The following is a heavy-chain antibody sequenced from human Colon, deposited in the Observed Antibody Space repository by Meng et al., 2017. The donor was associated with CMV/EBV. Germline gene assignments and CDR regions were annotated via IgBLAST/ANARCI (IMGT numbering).Heavy chain of an antibody. Sequence: GGSLRLSCAASGSSFSNSWMIWVRRAPGKGLEWVAKTNEDGSDKYYVDSVKGRFTIFRDNAQNSVYLQMNSLRAEDTAVYYCASTGPLYGLYFCYWGQGTLVTGLL. V-gene: IGHV3-7*01. CDR3: ASTGPLYGLYFCY. CDR1: GSSFSNSW. CDR2: TNEDGSDK. J-gene: IGHJ4*02. D-gene: IGHD2-8*01.